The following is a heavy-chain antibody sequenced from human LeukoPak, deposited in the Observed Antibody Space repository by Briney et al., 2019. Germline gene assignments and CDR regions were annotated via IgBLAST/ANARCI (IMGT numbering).Heavy chain of an antibody. CDR1: GYSFTSYW. CDR3: VLGYCSGGSCYQFDY. J-gene: IGHJ4*02. D-gene: IGHD2-15*01. Sequence: GESLKISCKGSGYSFTSYWIGWVRQMPGKGLEWMGIIYPGDSDTRYSPSFQGQVTISADTSISTAYLQWSSLKASDTAMYYCVLGYCSGGSCYQFDYWGQGTLVTVSS. V-gene: IGHV5-51*01. CDR2: IYPGDSDT.